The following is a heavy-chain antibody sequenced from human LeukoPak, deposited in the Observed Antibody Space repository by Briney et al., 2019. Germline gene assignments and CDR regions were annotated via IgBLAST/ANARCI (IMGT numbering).Heavy chain of an antibody. CDR2: IREDGTEK. V-gene: IGHV3-7*01. J-gene: IGHJ4*02. D-gene: IGHD7-27*01. Sequence: GSLRLSCAASGFTVSSNYMSWVRQGPGKGLEWVANIREDGTEKNYVDSVKGRFTISRDNAKNSLFLQMSNLRDDDTAIYYCARHVGISFWGQGTLVTVSS. CDR3: ARHVGISF. CDR1: GFTVSSNY.